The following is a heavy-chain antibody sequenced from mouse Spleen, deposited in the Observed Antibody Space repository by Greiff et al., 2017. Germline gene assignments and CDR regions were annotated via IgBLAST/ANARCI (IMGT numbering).Heavy chain of an antibody. CDR1: GFTFTDYY. D-gene: IGHD1-1*01. Sequence: EVKLVESGGGLVQPGGSLSLSCAASGFTFTDYYMSWVRQPPGKALEWLGFIRNKANGYTTEYSASVKGRFTISRDNSQSILYLQMNALRAEDSATYYCARSNYYYGSSCPFDYWGQGTTLTVSS. CDR2: IRNKANGYTT. CDR3: ARSNYYYGSSCPFDY. J-gene: IGHJ2*01. V-gene: IGHV7-3*01.